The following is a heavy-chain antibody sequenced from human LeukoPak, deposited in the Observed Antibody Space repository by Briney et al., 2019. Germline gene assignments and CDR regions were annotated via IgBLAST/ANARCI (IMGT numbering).Heavy chain of an antibody. V-gene: IGHV3-9*01. D-gene: IGHD5-18*01. CDR2: ISWNSGSI. CDR1: GFTFDDYA. Sequence: GGSLRLSCAASGFTFDDYAMHWVRQAPGKGLEWVSGISWNSGSIGYADSVKGRFTISRDNAKNSLYLQMNSLRAEDTALYYCAKVRWDTAMVFDYWGQGTLVTVSS. CDR3: AKVRWDTAMVFDY. J-gene: IGHJ4*02.